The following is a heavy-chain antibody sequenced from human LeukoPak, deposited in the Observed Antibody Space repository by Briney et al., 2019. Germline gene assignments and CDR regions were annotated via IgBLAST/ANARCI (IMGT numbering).Heavy chain of an antibody. CDR1: GYSISSGYY. CDR3: ARHHGIAASFDY. J-gene: IGHJ4*02. Sequence: SETLSLTCTVSGYSISSGYYWGWIRQPPGKGLEWIGSIYHSGSTNYNPSLKSRVTISVDTSKNRFSLKLSSVTAADTAVYYCARHHGIAASFDYWGQGTLVTVSS. V-gene: IGHV4-38-2*02. D-gene: IGHD6-13*01. CDR2: IYHSGST.